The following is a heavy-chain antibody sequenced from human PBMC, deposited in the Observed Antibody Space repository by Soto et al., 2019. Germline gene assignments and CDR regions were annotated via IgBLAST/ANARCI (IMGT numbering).Heavy chain of an antibody. Sequence: HPGGSLRLSFAASGFTFSSYAMSWVRHAPWKKLERVSAISGSGGSTYYADSVKGRFTISRDNSKNTLYLQMNSLRAEDTVVYYCAKAVLEDIVVVTAIPYYFDYWGQGTLVTVSS. D-gene: IGHD2-21*02. V-gene: IGHV3-23*01. CDR3: AKAVLEDIVVVTAIPYYFDY. CDR2: ISGSGGST. CDR1: GFTFSSYA. J-gene: IGHJ4*02.